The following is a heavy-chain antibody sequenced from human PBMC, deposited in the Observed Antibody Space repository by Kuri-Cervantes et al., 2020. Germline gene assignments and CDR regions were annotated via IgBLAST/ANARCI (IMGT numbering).Heavy chain of an antibody. J-gene: IGHJ4*02. CDR1: GFTFSSYW. Sequence: GESLKISCAASGFTFSSYWMSWVRQAPGKGLEWVANIKQDGSEKYYVDSVKGRFTIYRDNAKNSLYLQMNSLRAEDTAVYYCAREAPGSSSYVFDYWGQGTLVTVSS. CDR2: IKQDGSEK. CDR3: AREAPGSSSYVFDY. D-gene: IGHD2-15*01. V-gene: IGHV3-7*01.